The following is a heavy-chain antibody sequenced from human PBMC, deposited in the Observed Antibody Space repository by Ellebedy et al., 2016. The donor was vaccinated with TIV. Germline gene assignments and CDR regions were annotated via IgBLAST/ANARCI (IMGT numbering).Heavy chain of an antibody. J-gene: IGHJ4*02. CDR2: ISASGGST. V-gene: IGHV3-23*01. CDR3: AKGHSSGWYFFDY. CDR1: GFTFSSYA. Sequence: GESLKISCAASGFTFSSYAMSWVRQAPGKGLEWVSTISASGGSTYYAASVKGRFTISRDKSKNTLFLQMNSLIAEDTAVYYCAKGHSSGWYFFDYWGQGTPVTVSS. D-gene: IGHD6-19*01.